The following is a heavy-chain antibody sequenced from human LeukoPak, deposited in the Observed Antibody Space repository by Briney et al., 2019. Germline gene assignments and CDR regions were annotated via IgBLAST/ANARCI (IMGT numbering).Heavy chain of an antibody. Sequence: PSETLSLTCAVYGGSFSYYYWSWIRQPPGKSLVWIGEINHSGSTNYNPSLKSRVTISVDTSKNQFSLKLSSVTAADTAVYYCAIRKYYDILTGYRKIPTSGFDPWGQGTLVTVSS. CDR3: AIRKYYDILTGYRKIPTSGFDP. V-gene: IGHV4-34*01. CDR1: GGSFSYYY. D-gene: IGHD3-9*01. CDR2: INHSGST. J-gene: IGHJ5*02.